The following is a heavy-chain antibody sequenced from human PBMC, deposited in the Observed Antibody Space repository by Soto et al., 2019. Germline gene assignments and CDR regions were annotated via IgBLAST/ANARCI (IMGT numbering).Heavy chain of an antibody. CDR2: ISSSSSYM. CDR1: GFTFSSYS. Sequence: GGSLRLSCAASGFTFSSYSMNWVRQAPGKGLEWVSSISSSSSYMYYADSVKGRFTISRDNAKNSLYLQMNSLRAEDTAVYYCACRTTYYYDSSGTDNFDYWGQGTLVTVSS. CDR3: ACRTTYYYDSSGTDNFDY. D-gene: IGHD3-22*01. V-gene: IGHV3-21*01. J-gene: IGHJ4*02.